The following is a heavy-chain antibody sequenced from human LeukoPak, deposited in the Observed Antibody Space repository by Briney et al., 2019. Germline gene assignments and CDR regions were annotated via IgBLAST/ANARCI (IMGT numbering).Heavy chain of an antibody. V-gene: IGHV4-59*01. CDR3: ARVGGGELGKFLWFDP. D-gene: IGHD3-16*01. Sequence: SETLSLTCTVSGGSISSYYWSWIRQPPGKGLEWIGYIYYSGSTNYNPSLKSRVTISVDTSKNQFSLKLSSVTAADTAVYYCARVGGGELGKFLWFDPWGQGTLVTVSS. J-gene: IGHJ5*02. CDR1: GGSISSYY. CDR2: IYYSGST.